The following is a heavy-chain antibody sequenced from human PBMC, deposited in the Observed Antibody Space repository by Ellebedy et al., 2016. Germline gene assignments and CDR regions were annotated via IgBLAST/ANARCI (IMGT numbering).Heavy chain of an antibody. V-gene: IGHV1-24*01. CDR1: GYTLTELS. Sequence: ASVKVSCXASGYTLTELSMHWVRQAPGKGLEWMGGFDPEDGETIYAQKFQGRVTMTTDTSTSTAYMELRSLRSDDTAVYYCAVLRYDSSGYYSHFDYWGQGTLVTVSS. J-gene: IGHJ4*02. D-gene: IGHD3-22*01. CDR2: FDPEDGET. CDR3: AVLRYDSSGYYSHFDY.